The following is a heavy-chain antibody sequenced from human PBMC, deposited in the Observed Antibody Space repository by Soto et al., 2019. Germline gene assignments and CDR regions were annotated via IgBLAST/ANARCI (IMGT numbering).Heavy chain of an antibody. CDR1: GGSFSSYA. CDR2: IIPIFGTA. V-gene: IGHV1-69*13. Sequence: SVKVSCKASGGSFSSYAISWVRQAPGQGLEWMGGIIPIFGTANYAQKFQGRVTITADESTSTAYMELSSLRSEDTAVYYCARGEMRYYDYVWGSYPPHYYYYGMDVWGQGTTVTVSS. J-gene: IGHJ6*02. D-gene: IGHD3-16*02. CDR3: ARGEMRYYDYVWGSYPPHYYYYGMDV.